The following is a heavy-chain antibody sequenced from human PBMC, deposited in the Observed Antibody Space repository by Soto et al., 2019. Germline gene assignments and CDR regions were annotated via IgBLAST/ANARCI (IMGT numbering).Heavy chain of an antibody. CDR1: GYTFTNYE. CDR3: ARGRGGHCSGGTCYRFLDP. V-gene: IGHV1-8*01. Sequence: QEQLVQSGAEVKKPGASVKVSCTASGYTFTNYETIWLRQAPGQGLEWMGWMNPNSGDTVYVQKFQGRVNLTSYVSTAYMELSSLKYEDTAVYYCARGRGGHCSGGTCYRFLDPWGQGTRVTVSS. CDR2: MNPNSGDT. D-gene: IGHD2-15*01. J-gene: IGHJ5*02.